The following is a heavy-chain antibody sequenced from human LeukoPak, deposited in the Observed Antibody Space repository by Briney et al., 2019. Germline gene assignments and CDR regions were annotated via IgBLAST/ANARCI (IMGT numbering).Heavy chain of an antibody. Sequence: SETLSLTCTVSGGSLSSYYWGWIRQPPGKGLEWIGYIYYSGSTNYNPSLKSRVTISVDTSKNQFSLKLSSVTAADTAVYYCARQMDTAMVTGHYYYYMDVWGKGTTVTVSS. CDR2: IYYSGST. D-gene: IGHD5-18*01. J-gene: IGHJ6*03. CDR1: GGSLSSYY. CDR3: ARQMDTAMVTGHYYYYMDV. V-gene: IGHV4-59*08.